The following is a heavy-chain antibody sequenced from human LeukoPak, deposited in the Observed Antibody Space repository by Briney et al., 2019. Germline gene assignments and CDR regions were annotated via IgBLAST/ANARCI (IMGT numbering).Heavy chain of an antibody. CDR3: AKSPYSSSWYGTPSDY. D-gene: IGHD6-13*01. J-gene: IGHJ4*02. V-gene: IGHV3-23*01. CDR1: GFTFSSYA. Sequence: GGSLRLSCAASGFTFSSYAMSWVRQAPGKGLEWVSAISGSGGSTYYADSVKGRFTISRDNSKNTLYLQMNSLRAEDTAVYYCAKSPYSSSWYGTPSDYWGQGTLVTVSS. CDR2: ISGSGGST.